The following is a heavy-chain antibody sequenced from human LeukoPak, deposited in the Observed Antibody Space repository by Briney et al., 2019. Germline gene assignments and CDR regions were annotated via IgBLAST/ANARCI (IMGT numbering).Heavy chain of an antibody. V-gene: IGHV3-30*04. J-gene: IGHJ4*02. D-gene: IGHD4-11*01. CDR1: GFTFSHYA. Sequence: GGSLRLSCAPSGFTFSHYALHWVRQAPGKGVEWVAIISFDGSKKFYADSVKGGFTISRDNSNHTLSVEMNSLRPEDTAIYYCVRFNSARGFDKCGQGTLVTVSS. CDR2: ISFDGSKK. CDR3: VRFNSARGFDK.